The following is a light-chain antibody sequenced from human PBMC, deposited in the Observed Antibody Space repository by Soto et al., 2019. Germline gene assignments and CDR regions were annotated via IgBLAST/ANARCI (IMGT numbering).Light chain of an antibody. CDR1: QSVSSY. CDR2: DAS. V-gene: IGKV3-11*01. Sequence: EIVLTQSPATLSLSPRERATLSCRASQSVSSYLAWYQQKPGQAPRLLIYDASNRAPGIPARFSGSGSGTDFTLTISSLEPDDFAVYYCQQRSNWVTFGGGTKVEIK. J-gene: IGKJ4*01. CDR3: QQRSNWVT.